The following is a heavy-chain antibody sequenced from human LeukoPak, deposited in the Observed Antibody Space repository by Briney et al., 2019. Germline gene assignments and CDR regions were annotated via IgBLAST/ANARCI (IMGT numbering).Heavy chain of an antibody. CDR3: AKDPNGDYIGAFDG. CDR2: ISSRSDYT. D-gene: IGHD2-8*01. V-gene: IGHV3-23*01. CDR1: GFTFSIYA. Sequence: GGSLTLSCAASGFTFSIYAMSWVRQAPGKGLEWVSSISSRSDYTYYEDSVKGRFTVSRDNSRNTVFLQMDSLRAEDTAVYYCAKDPNGDYIGAFDGWGQGTMVTVSS. J-gene: IGHJ3*01.